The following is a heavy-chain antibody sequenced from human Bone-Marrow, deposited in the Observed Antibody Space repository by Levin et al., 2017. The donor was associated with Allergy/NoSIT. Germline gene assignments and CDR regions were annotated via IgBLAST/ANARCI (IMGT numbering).Heavy chain of an antibody. J-gene: IGHJ3*01. V-gene: IGHV4-59*01. D-gene: IGHD3-22*01. CDR3: ARLQDYTSGYGAQFFDV. Sequence: GSLRLSCTVSGGAISSDYWSWIRQTPGKGLEWLGFIYYSGSTMYNPSLRSPITISLDTSRNQFSLTLKSVTAADTAVYYCARLQDYTSGYGAQFFDVWGQGTMVTVSS. CDR1: GGAISSDY. CDR2: IYYSGST.